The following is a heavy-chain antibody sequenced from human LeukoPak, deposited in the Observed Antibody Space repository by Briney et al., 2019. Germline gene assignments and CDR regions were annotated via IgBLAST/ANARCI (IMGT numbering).Heavy chain of an antibody. Sequence: PGGSLRLSCAASEFPFSSYVMHWVRQVPGKGLVWVSRISHDGRSRTYADFVKGRFTISRDNAKNSLYLQMNSLRAEDTALYYCAKDISITIFGVVSSHAFDIWGQGTMVTVSS. J-gene: IGHJ3*02. CDR1: EFPFSSYV. D-gene: IGHD3-3*01. CDR3: AKDISITIFGVVSSHAFDI. CDR2: ISHDGRSR. V-gene: IGHV3-74*01.